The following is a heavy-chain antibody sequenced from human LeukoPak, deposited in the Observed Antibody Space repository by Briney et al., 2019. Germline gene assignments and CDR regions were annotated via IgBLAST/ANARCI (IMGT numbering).Heavy chain of an antibody. J-gene: IGHJ3*02. CDR2: ISAYNGNT. V-gene: IGHV1-18*01. CDR3: ARDGGELLTSDAFDI. CDR1: GGTFSSYA. D-gene: IGHD1-26*01. Sequence: GASVKVSCKASGGTFSSYATSWVRQAPGQGLEWMGWISAYNGNTNYAQILQGRVTMTTDTSTSTAYMELRSLRSDDTAVYYCARDGGELLTSDAFDIWGQGTMVTVSS.